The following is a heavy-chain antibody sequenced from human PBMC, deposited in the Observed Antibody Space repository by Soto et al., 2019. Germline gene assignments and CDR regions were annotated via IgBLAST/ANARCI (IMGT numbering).Heavy chain of an antibody. CDR2: ISYDGSNK. Sequence: QVQLVESGGAVVQPGRSLRLSCAASGFTFSSYAMHWVRQAPGKGLEWVAVISYDGSNKYYADSVKGRFTISRDNSKNTRYLQMNSPRAEDTAVYYCAGDGSRKLVRGVGYFGYWGQGTLVTVSS. CDR3: AGDGSRKLVRGVGYFGY. CDR1: GFTFSSYA. D-gene: IGHD3-10*01. V-gene: IGHV3-30-3*01. J-gene: IGHJ4*02.